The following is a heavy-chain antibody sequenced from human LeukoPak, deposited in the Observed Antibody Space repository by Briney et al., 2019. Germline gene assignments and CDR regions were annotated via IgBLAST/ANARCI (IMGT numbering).Heavy chain of an antibody. V-gene: IGHV3-53*05. J-gene: IGHJ6*02. CDR3: AKEPSTAPYYYYGMDV. CDR2: IYSGGST. Sequence: GGSLRLSCAASGFTVSSNYMSWVRQAPGKGLEWVSVIYSGGSTYYADSVKGRFTISRDNSKNTLYLQMNSLRAEDTAVYYCAKEPSTAPYYYYGMDVWGQGTTVTVSS. CDR1: GFTVSSNY.